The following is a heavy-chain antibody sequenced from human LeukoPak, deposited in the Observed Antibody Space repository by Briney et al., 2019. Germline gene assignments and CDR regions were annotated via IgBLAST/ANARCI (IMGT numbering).Heavy chain of an antibody. CDR1: GGPISSYY. CDR3: ARSQDVLLWFGESVNWFDP. D-gene: IGHD3-10*01. CDR2: IYYRGST. J-gene: IGHJ5*02. V-gene: IGHV4-59*01. Sequence: SETLSLTCTVSGGPISSYYWSWIRQPPGKGLEWIGYIYYRGSTNYNPSLKSRVTISVDTSKNQFSLKLSSVTAADTAVYYCARSQDVLLWFGESVNWFDPWGQGALVTVSS.